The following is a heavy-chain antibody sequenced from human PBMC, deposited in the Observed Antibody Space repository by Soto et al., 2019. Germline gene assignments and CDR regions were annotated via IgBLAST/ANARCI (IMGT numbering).Heavy chain of an antibody. Sequence: QVQLVQSGAEVKKPGASVKVSCKASGYSFTGYFMHWVRQVPGQGLEWMGWTNPKSGVTKYPQKFQGRVTMTRDTSISTAYMELTRLRSDDTAVYYCARAHARVQLGSSDYWGQGTLVTVSS. D-gene: IGHD3-16*01. V-gene: IGHV1-2*02. CDR3: ARAHARVQLGSSDY. CDR2: TNPKSGVT. J-gene: IGHJ4*02. CDR1: GYSFTGYF.